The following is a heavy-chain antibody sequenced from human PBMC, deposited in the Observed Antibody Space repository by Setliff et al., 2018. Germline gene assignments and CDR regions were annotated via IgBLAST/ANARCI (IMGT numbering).Heavy chain of an antibody. CDR2: IDWDDDK. CDR1: GFSLSTSGMC. D-gene: IGHD3-3*01. Sequence: SGPTLVNPTQTLTLTCTFSGFSLSTSGMCVSWIRQPPGKALEWLARIDWDDDKYYSTSLKTRLTISKDTSKNQVVRTMTNMDPVDTATYYCARIRPDYDFWSGYYGAYYYYYMDVWGKGTTVTVSS. V-gene: IGHV2-70*11. CDR3: ARIRPDYDFWSGYYGAYYYYYMDV. J-gene: IGHJ6*03.